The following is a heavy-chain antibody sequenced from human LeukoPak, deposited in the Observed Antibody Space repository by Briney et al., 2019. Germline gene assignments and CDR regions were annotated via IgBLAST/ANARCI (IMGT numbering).Heavy chain of an antibody. D-gene: IGHD2-15*01. J-gene: IGHJ4*02. CDR2: ISKDGSTK. CDR1: EFTFSNYG. V-gene: IGHV3-30*03. CDR3: ARRYCSGGSCYSGFDY. Sequence: GRSLRLSCEASEFTFSNYGMHWVRQAPGKGLEWVAVISKDGSTKIYSAAVKGRFTIYRDNSRNTMYLQMNSLRAEDTAVYYCARRYCSGGSCYSGFDYWGQGTLVTVSS.